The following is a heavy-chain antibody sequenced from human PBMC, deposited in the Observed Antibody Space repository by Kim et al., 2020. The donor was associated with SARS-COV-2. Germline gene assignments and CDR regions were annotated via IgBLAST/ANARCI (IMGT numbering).Heavy chain of an antibody. D-gene: IGHD5-12*01. J-gene: IGHJ4*02. CDR3: AKSTGYIAPTIIDY. CDR2: ISGSGGST. V-gene: IGHV3-23*01. CDR1: GFTFSSYA. Sequence: GGSLRLSCAASGFTFSSYAMSWVRQAPGKGLEWVSAISGSGGSTYYAESVKGRFTISRDNSKSTLYLQMNSLRAEDTAVYYCAKSTGYIAPTIIDYWGQGILVTVSS.